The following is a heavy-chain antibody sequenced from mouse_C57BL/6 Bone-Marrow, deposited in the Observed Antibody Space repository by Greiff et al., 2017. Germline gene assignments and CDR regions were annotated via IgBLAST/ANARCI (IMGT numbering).Heavy chain of an antibody. V-gene: IGHV1-81*01. CDR1: GYTFTSYG. D-gene: IGHD2-3*01. Sequence: QVQLQQSGAELARPGASVKLSCKASGYTFTSYGISWVKQRTGQGLEWIGEIYPRSGNTYYNEKFKGKATLTADKSSSTAYMELRSLTSEDSAVYFCARGGLLPPWFAYWGQGTLVTVSA. J-gene: IGHJ3*01. CDR3: ARGGLLPPWFAY. CDR2: IYPRSGNT.